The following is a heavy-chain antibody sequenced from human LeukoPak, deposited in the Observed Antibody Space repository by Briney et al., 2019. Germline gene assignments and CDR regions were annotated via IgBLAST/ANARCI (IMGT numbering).Heavy chain of an antibody. Sequence: GGSLRLSCAASGFTFSSYGMHWVRQAPGKGLEWVAVIWYDGSNKYYADSVKGRFTISRDNSKNTLYLQMNSLRAEDTAAYYCARDPTSYCSGGSCYPYYFDYWGQGTLVTVSS. J-gene: IGHJ4*02. CDR3: ARDPTSYCSGGSCYPYYFDY. CDR2: IWYDGSNK. V-gene: IGHV3-33*01. D-gene: IGHD2-15*01. CDR1: GFTFSSYG.